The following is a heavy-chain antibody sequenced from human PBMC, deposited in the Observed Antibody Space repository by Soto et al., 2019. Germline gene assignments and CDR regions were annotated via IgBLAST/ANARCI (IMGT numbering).Heavy chain of an antibody. D-gene: IGHD6-6*01. CDR2: ISAYNGNT. CDR1: GYTFTSYG. CDR3: ARAPYRPYYYHGMDV. Sequence: QVQLVQSGAEVKKPGASVKVSCKASGYTFTSYGISWVRQASGQGLEWMGWISAYNGNTNYAQKLQGRVTMTTDTSXXTANMDRRSRRSDDTAVDYYARAPYRPYYYHGMDVWGQGATVTVSS. V-gene: IGHV1-18*01. J-gene: IGHJ6*02.